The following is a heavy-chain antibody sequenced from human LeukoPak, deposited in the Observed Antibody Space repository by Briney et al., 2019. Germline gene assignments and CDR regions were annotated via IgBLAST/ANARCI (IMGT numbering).Heavy chain of an antibody. Sequence: ASVKVSCKASGYTFTGYYMHWVRQAPGQGLEWMGWINPNSGGTNYAQKFQGRVTMTRDTSISTAYMELSRLRPDDTAVYYCATPQTPYDILTGDEYYFDYWGQGTLVTVSS. D-gene: IGHD3-9*01. CDR3: ATPQTPYDILTGDEYYFDY. CDR1: GYTFTGYY. J-gene: IGHJ4*02. V-gene: IGHV1-2*02. CDR2: INPNSGGT.